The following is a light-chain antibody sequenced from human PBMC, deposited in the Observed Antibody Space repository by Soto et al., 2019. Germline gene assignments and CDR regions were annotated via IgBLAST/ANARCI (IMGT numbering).Light chain of an antibody. Sequence: QSALTQPASVSGSPGQSITISCTGTSSDVGRYNLVSWYQQYPGKAPKVMIYEDIERPSGASDRFSGSKSGNTASLTISGLQTEDEADYYCCSYAGGTSVVFGGGTQLTVL. J-gene: IGLJ2*01. CDR2: EDI. CDR3: CSYAGGTSVV. CDR1: SSDVGRYNL. V-gene: IGLV2-23*01.